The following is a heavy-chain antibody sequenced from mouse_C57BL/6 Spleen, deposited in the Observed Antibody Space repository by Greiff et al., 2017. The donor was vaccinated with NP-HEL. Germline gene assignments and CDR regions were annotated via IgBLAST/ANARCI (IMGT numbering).Heavy chain of an antibody. V-gene: IGHV1-66*01. CDR1: GYSFTSYY. J-gene: IGHJ2*01. D-gene: IGHD2-4*01. Sequence: QVQLQQSGPELVKPGASVKISCKASGYSFTSYYIHWVKQRPGQGLEWIGWIYPGSGNTKYNEKFKGKATLTADTSSSTAYMQLSSLTSEDSAVYYCARSPYDYDGVFGYWGQGTTLTVSS. CDR3: ARSPYDYDGVFGY. CDR2: IYPGSGNT.